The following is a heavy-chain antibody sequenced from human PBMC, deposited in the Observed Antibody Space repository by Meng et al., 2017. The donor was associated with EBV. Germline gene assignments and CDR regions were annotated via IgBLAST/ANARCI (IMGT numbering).Heavy chain of an antibody. CDR3: AKHRLGPLDY. D-gene: IGHD5-12*01. V-gene: IGHV3-53*01. CDR1: GLTVSSNY. Sequence: EVQLVESGGGLTQPGGSLSCSCAASGLTVSSNYMSGVRQAPGKGLEWVSVIYSGGSTYYADSVKGRFTISRDNSKNTLYLQMNSLRAEDTAVYYCAKHRLGPLDYWGQGTLVTVSS. CDR2: IYSGGST. J-gene: IGHJ4*02.